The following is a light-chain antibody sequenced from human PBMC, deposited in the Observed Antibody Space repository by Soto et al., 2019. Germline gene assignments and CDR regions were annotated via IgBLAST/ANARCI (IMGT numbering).Light chain of an antibody. V-gene: IGLV1-44*01. J-gene: IGLJ2*01. CDR1: SSNIGSNT. Sequence: QSVLTQPPSASGTPGHRVTISCSGSSSNIGSNTVSWYQQLPGTAPKLLIYSNNQRTSGVPDRFSGSKSGTSASLAISGLQSEDEAEYYCAAWDDSLNAVVFGGGTKVTVL. CDR2: SNN. CDR3: AAWDDSLNAVV.